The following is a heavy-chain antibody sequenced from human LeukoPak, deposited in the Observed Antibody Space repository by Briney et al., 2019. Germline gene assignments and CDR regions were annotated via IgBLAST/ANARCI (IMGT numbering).Heavy chain of an antibody. Sequence: GSSVKVSCKASGGTFSSYAISWVRQAPGQGLEWMGGIIPIFGTANYAQKFQGRVTITADESTSTAYMELSSLRSEDTAVYYCARDQTTENYYDSSGLDYWGQGTLVTVSS. D-gene: IGHD3-22*01. V-gene: IGHV1-69*01. CDR1: GGTFSSYA. CDR3: ARDQTTENYYDSSGLDY. CDR2: IIPIFGTA. J-gene: IGHJ4*02.